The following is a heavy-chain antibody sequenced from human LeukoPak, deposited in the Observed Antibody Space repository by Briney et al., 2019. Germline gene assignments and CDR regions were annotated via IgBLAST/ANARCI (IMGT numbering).Heavy chain of an antibody. CDR3: ARHDAGIAARPFDN. Sequence: SETLSLTCTVSGGSICSYYWSWIRRPPGKGLEWIAYIHASGPTNYNPSLKSRITISVDTSKNQFSLKLSSVTAADTAVYYCARHDAGIAARPFDNWGQGNLVTVSS. CDR1: GGSICSYY. D-gene: IGHD6-6*01. J-gene: IGHJ4*02. V-gene: IGHV4-4*09. CDR2: IHASGPT.